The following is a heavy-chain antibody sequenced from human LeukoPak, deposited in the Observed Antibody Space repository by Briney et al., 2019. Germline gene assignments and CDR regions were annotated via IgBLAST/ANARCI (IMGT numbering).Heavy chain of an antibody. Sequence: PGGSLRLSCAASGFTFSNYAMRWVRQAPGTGLEWVAVISYDGSNKYYADSVRGRFTISRDNSNNALYLQMNSLRVEDTAVYYCARERLFGSGSYYNVPAYWGQGTLVTVSS. CDR3: ARERLFGSGSYYNVPAY. V-gene: IGHV3-30*04. CDR1: GFTFSNYA. J-gene: IGHJ4*02. D-gene: IGHD3-10*01. CDR2: ISYDGSNK.